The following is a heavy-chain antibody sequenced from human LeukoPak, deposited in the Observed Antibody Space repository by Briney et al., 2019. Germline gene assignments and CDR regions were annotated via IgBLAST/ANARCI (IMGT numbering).Heavy chain of an antibody. Sequence: ASVKVSCKVSGYTLTELSMHWVRQAPGKGLEGMGGFDPEDGETSHEQKLQGRATMTEDTSTDTAYMELSSLRSEDTAVYYCAISPAYCGGDCYTTLLAEYFQHWGQGTLVTVSS. V-gene: IGHV1-24*01. D-gene: IGHD2-21*02. J-gene: IGHJ1*01. CDR1: GYTLTELS. CDR2: FDPEDGET. CDR3: AISPAYCGGDCYTTLLAEYFQH.